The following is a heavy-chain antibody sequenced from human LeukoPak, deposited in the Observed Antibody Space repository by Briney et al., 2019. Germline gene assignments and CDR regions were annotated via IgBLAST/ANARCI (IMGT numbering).Heavy chain of an antibody. CDR2: IYPGDSDT. V-gene: IGHV5-51*01. CDR3: ARRYDSSGCDY. D-gene: IGHD3-22*01. Sequence: GESLKISCKGSGYSFTSYWIGWVCQMPGKGLEWMGIIYPGDSDTRYSPSFQGQVTISADKSISTAYLQWSSLKAPDTAMYYCARRYDSSGCDYWGQGTLVTVSS. CDR1: GYSFTSYW. J-gene: IGHJ4*02.